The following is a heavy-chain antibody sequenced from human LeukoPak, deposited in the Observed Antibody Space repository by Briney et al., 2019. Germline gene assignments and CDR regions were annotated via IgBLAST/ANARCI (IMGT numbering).Heavy chain of an antibody. D-gene: IGHD1-26*01. CDR1: GFTFSDFH. CDR2: ISGSGYAI. CDR3: ARPSGTYSRGGDH. V-gene: IGHV3-11*01. J-gene: IGHJ4*02. Sequence: GGSLRLSCTASGFTFSDFHMSWIRQAPGKGLEWVSHISGSGYAIHHPGSVKGRFTISRDNAKSSLYLQMNSLRVEDSAVYYCARPSGTYSRGGDHWGQGTLVTVSS.